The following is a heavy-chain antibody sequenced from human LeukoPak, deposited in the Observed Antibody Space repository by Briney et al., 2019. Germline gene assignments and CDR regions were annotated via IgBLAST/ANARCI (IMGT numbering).Heavy chain of an antibody. V-gene: IGHV3-23*01. J-gene: IGHJ4*02. Sequence: GGSLRLSCAASGFTFSSYAMSWVRQAPGKGLEWVSAISGSGGSTYYADSVKGRFTISRDNSKNTLYLQMNSLRAEDTAVYYCAKPRRLYNSGYYFDYWGQGTLVTVSS. CDR2: ISGSGGST. CDR3: AKPRRLYNSGYYFDY. CDR1: GFTFSSYA. D-gene: IGHD1-20*01.